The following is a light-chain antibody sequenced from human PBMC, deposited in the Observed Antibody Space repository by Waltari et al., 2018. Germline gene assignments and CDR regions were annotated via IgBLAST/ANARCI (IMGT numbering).Light chain of an antibody. J-gene: IGKJ1*01. CDR1: QSISRF. V-gene: IGKV3-20*01. Sequence: EIMLTQSPGTLSLSPGERATLSCRASQSISRFLAWYQQRPGQAPMLLIFDVSTRATGIPDRFSGSGSGTDFSLTISRLEPEDIAVYYCQHYVRLPVTFGQGTKLEIK. CDR2: DVS. CDR3: QHYVRLPVT.